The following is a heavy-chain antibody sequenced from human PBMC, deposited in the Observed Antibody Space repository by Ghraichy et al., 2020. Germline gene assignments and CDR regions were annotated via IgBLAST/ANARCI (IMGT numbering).Heavy chain of an antibody. CDR3: ARTYDFPNWFDP. Sequence: SETLSLTCTVSGVSVSSGSYYWSWIRQPPGKGLEWIGNIYYSGSTNYNPSLKSRVTISVDTSKNQFSLKLSSVTAADTAVYYCARTYDFPNWFDPWGQGTLVTVFS. D-gene: IGHD3-3*01. CDR1: GVSVSSGSYY. V-gene: IGHV4-61*01. J-gene: IGHJ5*02. CDR2: IYYSGST.